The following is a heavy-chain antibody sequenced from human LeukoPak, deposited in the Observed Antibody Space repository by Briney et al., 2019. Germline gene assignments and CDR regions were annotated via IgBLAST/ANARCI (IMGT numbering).Heavy chain of an antibody. Sequence: GGSLRLSCAASGFTFRSYSMNWVRQAPGKGLEWVSSISSSSSYIYYADSVKGRFTISRDNAKNSLYLQMNSLRAEDTAVYYCARRWLPQGIGFDYWGQGTLVTVSS. D-gene: IGHD5-12*01. CDR2: ISSSSSYI. J-gene: IGHJ4*02. CDR1: GFTFRSYS. CDR3: ARRWLPQGIGFDY. V-gene: IGHV3-21*01.